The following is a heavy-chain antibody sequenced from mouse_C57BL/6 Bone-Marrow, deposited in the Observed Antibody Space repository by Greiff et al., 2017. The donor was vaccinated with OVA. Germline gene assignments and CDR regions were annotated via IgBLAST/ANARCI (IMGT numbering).Heavy chain of an antibody. CDR3: AREGIYYYGSSYVGFAY. CDR2: IYPGSGST. J-gene: IGHJ3*01. D-gene: IGHD1-1*01. V-gene: IGHV1-55*01. CDR1: GYTFTSYW. Sequence: QVQLKQPGAELVKPGASVKMSCKASGYTFTSYWITWVKQRPGQGLEWIGDIYPGSGSTNYNEKFKSKATLTVDTSSSTAYMQLSSLTSEDSAVYYCAREGIYYYGSSYVGFAYWGQGTLVTVSA.